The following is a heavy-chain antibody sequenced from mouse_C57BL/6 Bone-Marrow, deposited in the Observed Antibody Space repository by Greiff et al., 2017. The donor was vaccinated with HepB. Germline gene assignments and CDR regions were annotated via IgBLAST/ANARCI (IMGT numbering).Heavy chain of an antibody. D-gene: IGHD2-2*01. V-gene: IGHV1-54*01. J-gene: IGHJ2*01. Sequence: QVQLKQSGAELVRPGTSVKVSCKASGYAFTNYLIEWVKQRPGQGLEWIGVINPGSGGTNYNEKFKGKATLTADKSSSTAYMQLSSLTSEDSAVYFCARVSYGFFFDYWGQGTTLTVSS. CDR2: INPGSGGT. CDR1: GYAFTNYL. CDR3: ARVSYGFFFDY.